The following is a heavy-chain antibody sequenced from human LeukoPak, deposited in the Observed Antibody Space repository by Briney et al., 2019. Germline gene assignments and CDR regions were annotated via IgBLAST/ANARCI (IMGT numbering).Heavy chain of an antibody. CDR2: INRSGST. V-gene: IGHV4-34*01. J-gene: IGHJ4*02. CDR1: GGSFSGYY. Sequence: PSETLSLTCAVYGGSFSGYYWSWIRQPPGKGLEWIGEINRSGSTNYNPSLKSRVTISVDTSKNQFSLKLSSVTAADTAVYYCARHGRATYYFDYWGQGTLVTVSS. D-gene: IGHD5-24*01. CDR3: ARHGRATYYFDY.